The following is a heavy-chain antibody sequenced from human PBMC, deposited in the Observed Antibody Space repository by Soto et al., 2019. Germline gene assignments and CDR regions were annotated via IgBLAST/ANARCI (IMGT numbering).Heavy chain of an antibody. Sequence: QVQLQQWGAGLLKPSETLSLTCAVYGGSFSGYYWSWIRQPPGKGLEWIGEINHSGSTNYTPSLKSRVTISVDTSKNQFSLKLSSVTPADTAVYYCARGGDTVTTFYYYYMDVWGKGTTVTVSS. CDR3: ARGGDTVTTFYYYYMDV. D-gene: IGHD4-17*01. V-gene: IGHV4-34*01. J-gene: IGHJ6*03. CDR2: INHSGST. CDR1: GGSFSGYY.